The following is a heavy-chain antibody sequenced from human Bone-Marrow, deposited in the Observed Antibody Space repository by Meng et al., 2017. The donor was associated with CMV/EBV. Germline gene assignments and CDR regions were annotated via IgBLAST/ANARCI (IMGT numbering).Heavy chain of an antibody. J-gene: IGHJ6*02. D-gene: IGHD4-11*01. CDR1: GGSISSSNW. Sequence: SETLSLTCAVSGGSISSSNWWSWVRQPPGKGLEWIGYIYYSGSTNYNPSLKSRVTISVDTSKNQFSLKLSSVTAADTAVYYCARTTVTTKGYYYGMDVWGQGTTVTVSS. CDR3: ARTTVTTKGYYYGMDV. V-gene: IGHV4-4*02. CDR2: IYYSGST.